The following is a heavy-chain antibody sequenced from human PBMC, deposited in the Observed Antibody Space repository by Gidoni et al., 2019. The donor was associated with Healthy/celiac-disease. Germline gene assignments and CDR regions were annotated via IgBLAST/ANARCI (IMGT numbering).Heavy chain of an antibody. D-gene: IGHD5-18*01. CDR3: ASNPMVTGYYYYGMDV. CDR1: GFTVSSNY. Sequence: EVQLVESGGGLIQPGGSLRLSCAASGFTVSSNYMSWVRQAPGKGLEWVSVIYSGGSTYYADSVKGRFTISRDNSKNTLYLQMNSLRAEDTAVYYCASNPMVTGYYYYGMDVWGQGTTVTVSS. V-gene: IGHV3-53*01. CDR2: IYSGGST. J-gene: IGHJ6*02.